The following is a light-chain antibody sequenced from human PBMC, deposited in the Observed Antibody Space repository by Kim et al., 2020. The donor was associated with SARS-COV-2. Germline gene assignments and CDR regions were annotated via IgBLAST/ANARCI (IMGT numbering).Light chain of an antibody. Sequence: QSITIPCTGTNSDIGRYNYVSWYQQHPGKAPKVIIYDVSERPSGVSNRFSGSKSGNTASLTISGLQAEDEADYYCTSYARSSTWVFGGGTKLTVL. J-gene: IGLJ3*02. CDR3: TSYARSSTWV. CDR2: DVS. CDR1: NSDIGRYNY. V-gene: IGLV2-14*03.